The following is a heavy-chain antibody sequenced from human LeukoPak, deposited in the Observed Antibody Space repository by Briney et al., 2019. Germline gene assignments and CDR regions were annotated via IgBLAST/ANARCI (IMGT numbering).Heavy chain of an antibody. Sequence: ASVKVSCKASGYTFTSYDINWVRQATGQGLEWMGWMNPNSGDTGYAQKFQGRVTMTRNTSISTAYMELSSLRSEDTAVYYCARGRIVLESWFDPWGQGTLVTVSS. V-gene: IGHV1-8*01. CDR2: MNPNSGDT. J-gene: IGHJ5*02. CDR1: GYTFTSYD. D-gene: IGHD2-8*01. CDR3: ARGRIVLESWFDP.